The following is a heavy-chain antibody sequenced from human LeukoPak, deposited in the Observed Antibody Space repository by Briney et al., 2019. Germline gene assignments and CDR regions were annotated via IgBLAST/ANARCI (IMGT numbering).Heavy chain of an antibody. D-gene: IGHD3-22*01. CDR3: ARGGKYYYDSSGYYSFDY. CDR1: GGSISSYY. CDR2: IYTSGST. V-gene: IGHV4-4*07. Sequence: SETLSLTCTVSGGSISSYYWSWIRQPAGKGLEWIGSIYTSGSTNYNPSLKSRVTMSVDTSKNQFSLKLSSVTAADTAVYYCARGGKYYYDSSGYYSFDYWGQGTLVTVSS. J-gene: IGHJ4*02.